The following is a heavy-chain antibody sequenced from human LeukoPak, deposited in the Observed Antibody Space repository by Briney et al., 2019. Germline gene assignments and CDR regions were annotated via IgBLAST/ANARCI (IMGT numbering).Heavy chain of an antibody. Sequence: GGSLRLSCAASGFTFTDFWMSWVRQPPGKGLEWVPSIFPSGGEIHYADSVRGRFTISRDNSKSTLSLQLNSLRAEDTAIYYCATYRQVLLPFESWGQGTLVTVSS. CDR3: ATYRQVLLPFES. V-gene: IGHV3-23*01. CDR2: IFPSGGEI. J-gene: IGHJ4*02. D-gene: IGHD2-8*02. CDR1: GFTFTDFW.